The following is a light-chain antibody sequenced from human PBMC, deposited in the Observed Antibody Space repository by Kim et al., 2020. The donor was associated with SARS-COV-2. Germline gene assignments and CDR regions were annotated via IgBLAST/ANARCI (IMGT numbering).Light chain of an antibody. CDR3: QSYDSSNQV. Sequence: GKTVTISCTRRSGSIASNYVQWYQQRPGRSPTTVIYEDNQRPSGVPDRFSGSIDSSSNSASLTIAGLKTEDEADYYCQSYDSSNQVFGGGTQLTVL. J-gene: IGLJ3*02. CDR2: EDN. V-gene: IGLV6-57*01. CDR1: SGSIASNY.